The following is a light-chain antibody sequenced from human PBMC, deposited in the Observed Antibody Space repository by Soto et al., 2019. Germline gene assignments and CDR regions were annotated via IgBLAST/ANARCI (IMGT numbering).Light chain of an antibody. V-gene: IGKV4-1*01. J-gene: IGKJ1*01. Sequence: DIVMTQSADSLAVSLGERATINCKSSQSFFSNSNNKKYLAWYQQKPGQPPKLLIHWASIRESGVPDRFSGSGSGTDFTLTINNLQAEDVAVYYCQQYYSTPWTFGQGTKVDIK. CDR2: WAS. CDR1: QSFFSNSNNKKY. CDR3: QQYYSTPWT.